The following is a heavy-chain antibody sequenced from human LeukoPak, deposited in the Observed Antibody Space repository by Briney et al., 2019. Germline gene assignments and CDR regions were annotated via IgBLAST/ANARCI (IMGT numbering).Heavy chain of an antibody. CDR3: VRSYDSSGYLVIRPHFDY. CDR1: GFTFSSYA. CDR2: ISSNGGST. J-gene: IGHJ4*02. V-gene: IGHV3-64D*06. Sequence: GGSLRLSCSASGFTFSSYAMHWVRQAPGKGLEYVSAISSNGGSTYYADSVKGRFTISRDNSKNTLYLQMSSLRAEDTAVYYCVRSYDSSGYLVIRPHFDYWGQGTLVTVSS. D-gene: IGHD3-22*01.